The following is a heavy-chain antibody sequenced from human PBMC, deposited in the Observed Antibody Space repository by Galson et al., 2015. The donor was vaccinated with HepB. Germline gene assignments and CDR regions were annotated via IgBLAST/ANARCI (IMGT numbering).Heavy chain of an antibody. V-gene: IGHV1-18*01. J-gene: IGHJ6*03. CDR3: ARETSSWTRAPDIYYYYYMDV. Sequence: SVKVSCKASGYTFTSYGISWVRQAPGQGLEWMGWISAYNGNTNYAQKLQGRVTMTTDTSTSTAYMELRSLRSDDTAVYYCARETSSWTRAPDIYYYYYMDVWGKGTTVTVSS. CDR2: ISAYNGNT. CDR1: GYTFTSYG. D-gene: IGHD6-13*01.